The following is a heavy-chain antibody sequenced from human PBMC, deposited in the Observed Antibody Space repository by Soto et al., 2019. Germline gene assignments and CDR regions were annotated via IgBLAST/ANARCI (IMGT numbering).Heavy chain of an antibody. Sequence: ASVKVSCKASGYTFTSYGISWVRQAPGQGLEWMGWISAYNGNTNYAQKLQGRVTMTTDTSTSTAYMELRSLRSDDTAVYYCARECSSTSCYDYYYYGMDFWCQGTTLTVSS. D-gene: IGHD2-2*01. V-gene: IGHV1-18*01. J-gene: IGHJ6*02. CDR3: ARECSSTSCYDYYYYGMDF. CDR1: GYTFTSYG. CDR2: ISAYNGNT.